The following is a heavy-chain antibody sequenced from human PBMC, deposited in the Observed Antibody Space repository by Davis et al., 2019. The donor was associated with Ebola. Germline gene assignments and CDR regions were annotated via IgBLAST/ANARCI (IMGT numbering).Heavy chain of an antibody. J-gene: IGHJ4*02. CDR3: ARNGLLWFRASQPPLDY. V-gene: IGHV4-34*01. CDR1: GGSFSGYY. D-gene: IGHD3-10*01. CDR2: INHSGST. Sequence: SETLSLTCAVYGGSFSGYYWSWIRQPPGKGLEWIGEINHSGSTNYNPSLKSRVTISVDTSNDQFSLKLSSVTAADTAVYYCARNGLLWFRASQPPLDYWGQGTLVTVSS.